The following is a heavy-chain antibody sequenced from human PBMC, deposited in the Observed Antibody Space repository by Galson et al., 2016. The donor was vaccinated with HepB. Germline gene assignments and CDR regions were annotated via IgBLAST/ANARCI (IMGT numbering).Heavy chain of an antibody. V-gene: IGHV4-39*01. CDR2: IYYSGSS. J-gene: IGHJ4*02. Sequence: SETLSLTCSVSGGSISDSYYYWGWIRQPPGKGLEWLGSIYYSGSSDYNPSLSSRVTISVDTSKNQFSLKLTSVTAADTAVYYCARQWGGYCSRGNCYPIDYWGQGTLVTVSS. CDR3: ARQWGGYCSRGNCYPIDY. D-gene: IGHD2-15*01. CDR1: GGSISDSYYY.